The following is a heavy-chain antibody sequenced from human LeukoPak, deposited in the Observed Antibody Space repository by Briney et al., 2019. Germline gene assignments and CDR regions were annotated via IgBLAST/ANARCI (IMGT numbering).Heavy chain of an antibody. CDR3: AKDPGVGRLSIDY. D-gene: IGHD2-15*01. V-gene: IGHV3-30*18. J-gene: IGHJ4*02. CDR2: ISYDGSNK. CDR1: GFTFSSYG. Sequence: GRSLRLSCAASGFTFSSYGMHWVRQAPGKGLEWVAVISYDGSNKYYAASVKGRFTISRDNSKNTLYLQMNSLRAEDTAVYYCAKDPGVGRLSIDYWGQGTLVTVSS.